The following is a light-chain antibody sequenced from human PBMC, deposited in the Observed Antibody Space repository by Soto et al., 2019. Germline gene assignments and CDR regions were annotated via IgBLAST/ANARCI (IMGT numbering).Light chain of an antibody. J-gene: IGLJ3*02. CDR1: RYNIGYNG. Sequence: QSVLSQPPSASGTSGQRATISCSGSRYNIGYNGVQWFQQQDPITTPKLLIYSNDHRPSGVPDRFSGSKSGTSASLAISGLQSGDEAYYDCATWDERLNGWVFGGGTKLTVL. CDR2: SND. V-gene: IGLV1-44*01. CDR3: ATWDERLNGWV.